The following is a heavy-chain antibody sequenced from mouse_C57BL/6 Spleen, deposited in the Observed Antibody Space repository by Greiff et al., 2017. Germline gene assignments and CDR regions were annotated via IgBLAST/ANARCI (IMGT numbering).Heavy chain of an antibody. CDR1: GYAFSSYW. D-gene: IGHD1-1*01. V-gene: IGHV1-80*01. J-gene: IGHJ2*01. CDR3: ARWGYGSSPDY. CDR2: IYPGDGDT. Sequence: VKLQQSGAELVKPGASVKISCKASGYAFSSYWMNWVKQRPGKGLEWIGQIYPGDGDTNYNGKFKGKATLTADKSSSTAYMQLSSLTSEDSAVYFCARWGYGSSPDYWGQGTTLTVSS.